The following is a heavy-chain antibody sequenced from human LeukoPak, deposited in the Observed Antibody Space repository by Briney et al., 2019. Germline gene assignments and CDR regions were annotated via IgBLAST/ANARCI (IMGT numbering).Heavy chain of an antibody. V-gene: IGHV3-15*01. Sequence: WIRQPPGKGLEWVGRIKSKTDGGTTDYAAPVKGRFTISRDDSKNTLYLQMNSLKTEDTAVYYCTTDAVLDYWGQGTLVTVSS. CDR3: TTDAVLDY. J-gene: IGHJ4*02. CDR2: IKSKTDGGTT.